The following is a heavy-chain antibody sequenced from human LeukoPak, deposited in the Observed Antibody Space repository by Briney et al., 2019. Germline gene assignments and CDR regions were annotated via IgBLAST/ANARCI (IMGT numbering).Heavy chain of an antibody. J-gene: IGHJ4*02. CDR3: ARDLHDYGDYDPTFDY. CDR1: GYTFTSYG. Sequence: ASVKVSCKASGYTFTSYGISWVRQAPGQGLEWMGWISAYNGNTNYAQKLQGRVTMTTDTSTSTAHMELRSLRSDDTAVYYCARDLHDYGDYDPTFDYWGQGTLVTVSS. V-gene: IGHV1-18*04. D-gene: IGHD4-17*01. CDR2: ISAYNGNT.